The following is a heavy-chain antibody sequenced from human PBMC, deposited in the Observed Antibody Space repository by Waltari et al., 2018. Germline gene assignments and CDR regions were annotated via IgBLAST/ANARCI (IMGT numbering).Heavy chain of an antibody. CDR1: GYPFTSFD. J-gene: IGHJ5*02. CDR3: ARVNMATRPYYFDP. V-gene: IGHV1-8*01. CDR2: MNPNSGNT. Sequence: QVQLVQSGAEVKKPGASVKVSCEASGYPFTSFDINWVRQATGQGLEWMGWMNPNSGNTGYAQKFQGRVTMTRNTSINTAYMELSSLRSEDTAVYYCARVNMATRPYYFDPRGQGTLVAVSS. D-gene: IGHD6-6*01.